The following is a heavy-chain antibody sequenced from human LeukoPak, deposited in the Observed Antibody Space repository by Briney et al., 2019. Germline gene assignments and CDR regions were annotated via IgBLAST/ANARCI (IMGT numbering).Heavy chain of an antibody. CDR3: ARGRRIAAAGTWTLGY. D-gene: IGHD6-13*01. Sequence: ASVKVSCKASGYTFTSYDINWVRQATGQGLEWMGWMNPNSGNTGYAQKFQGRVTMTRNTSISTAYMELSSLRSEDTAVYYCARGRRIAAAGTWTLGYWGQGTLVTVSS. V-gene: IGHV1-8*01. CDR1: GYTFTSYD. CDR2: MNPNSGNT. J-gene: IGHJ4*02.